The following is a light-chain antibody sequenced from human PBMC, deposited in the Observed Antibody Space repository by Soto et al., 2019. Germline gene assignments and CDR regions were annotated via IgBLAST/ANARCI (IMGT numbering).Light chain of an antibody. J-gene: IGLJ1*01. CDR1: SSDVGGYNY. CDR2: DVS. Sequence: QSVLTQPASVSVSPGQSITISCTGTSSDVGGYNYVSWYQQHPGKAPKLMIYDVSNRPSGVSNRFSGSKSGNTASLTISGLQAEDEADYCCSSYTSSSTYVFGTGTKVTVL. V-gene: IGLV2-14*01. CDR3: SSYTSSSTYV.